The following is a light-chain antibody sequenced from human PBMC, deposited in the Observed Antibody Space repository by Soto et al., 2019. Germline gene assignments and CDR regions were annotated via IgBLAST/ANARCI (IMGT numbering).Light chain of an antibody. CDR3: SSYTSSSIDYV. CDR1: SSDVGGYNY. J-gene: IGLJ1*01. V-gene: IGLV2-14*01. CDR2: EVS. Sequence: QSAQTQPASVSWSPGQSITISCTGTSSDVGGYNYVSWYQQHPGKAPKLMIYEVSNRPSGVSNRFSGSKSGNTASLTISGLQAEDEAYYYCSSYTSSSIDYVFGTGTKLTLL.